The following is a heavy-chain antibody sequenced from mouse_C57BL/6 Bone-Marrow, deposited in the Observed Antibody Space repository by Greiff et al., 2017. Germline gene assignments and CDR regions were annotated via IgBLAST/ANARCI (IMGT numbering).Heavy chain of an antibody. CDR2: IDPSDSYT. Sequence: VQLQQPGAELVRPGTSVKLSCKASGYTFTSYWMHWVKPRPGQGLEWVGVIDPSDSYTNYNQKFKGKATLTVDTSSSTAYMQLSSLTSEDSAVYYCARKGSFAYWGQGTLVTVSA. CDR1: GYTFTSYW. J-gene: IGHJ3*01. V-gene: IGHV1-59*01. CDR3: ARKGSFAY.